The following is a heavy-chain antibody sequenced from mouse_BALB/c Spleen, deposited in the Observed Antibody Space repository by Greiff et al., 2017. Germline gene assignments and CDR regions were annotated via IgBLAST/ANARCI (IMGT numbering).Heavy chain of an antibody. CDR1: GFNIKDTY. V-gene: IGHV14-3*02. J-gene: IGHJ3*01. CDR3: ARDRYDDGFAY. CDR2: IDPANGNT. D-gene: IGHD2-14*01. Sequence: EVQLQQSGAELVKPGASVKLSCTASGFNIKDTYMHWVKQRPEQGLEWIGRIDPANGNTKYDPKFQGKATITADTSSNTAYLQLSSLTSEDTAVYYCARDRYDDGFAYWGQGTLVTVAA.